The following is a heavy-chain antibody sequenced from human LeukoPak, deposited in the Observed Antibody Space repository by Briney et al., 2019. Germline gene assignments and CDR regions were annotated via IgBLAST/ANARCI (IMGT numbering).Heavy chain of an antibody. V-gene: IGHV4-39*02. CDR1: GGSIDSSSYY. D-gene: IGHD3-16*01. CDR3: SRGIWPPDY. Sequence: SETLSLTCAVSGGSIDSSSYYWGWIRQPPGKGLEWIGSIFRTGSTYYSASLKSRVSISVDTSKNHIALKLTSVTAADTAVYYCSRGIWPPDYWGQGTLVTVSS. CDR2: IFRTGST. J-gene: IGHJ4*02.